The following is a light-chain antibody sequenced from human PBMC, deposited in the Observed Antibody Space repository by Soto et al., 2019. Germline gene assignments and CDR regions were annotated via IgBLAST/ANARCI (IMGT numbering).Light chain of an antibody. CDR1: XXIXXY. Sequence: DIQXTXXXXSXSASXGXXXXXTCXAXXXIXXYXNWYQQKPGKAPKLLIYAASSLQSGVPSRFSGSGSGTDFTLTISSLQPEDFATYYCQQSYSTPPYTFGQGTKLEIK. J-gene: IGKJ2*01. CDR3: QQSYSTPPYT. CDR2: AAS. V-gene: IGKV1-39*01.